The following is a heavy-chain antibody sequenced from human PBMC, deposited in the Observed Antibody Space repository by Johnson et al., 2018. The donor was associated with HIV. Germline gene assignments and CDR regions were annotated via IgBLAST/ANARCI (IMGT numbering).Heavy chain of an antibody. D-gene: IGHD2-21*02. CDR1: GFTFSSYA. V-gene: IGHV3-30*14. Sequence: QVQLVESGGGVVQPGRSLRLSCAASGFTFSSYAMHWVRQAPGKGLEWVAVISYDGSNKYYADSVKGRFTISRDISKNTLYLQMGSLRAEDMAVYYCARKSGGDCYRFGAFDIWGQGTMVTVSS. CDR3: ARKSGGDCYRFGAFDI. CDR2: ISYDGSNK. J-gene: IGHJ3*02.